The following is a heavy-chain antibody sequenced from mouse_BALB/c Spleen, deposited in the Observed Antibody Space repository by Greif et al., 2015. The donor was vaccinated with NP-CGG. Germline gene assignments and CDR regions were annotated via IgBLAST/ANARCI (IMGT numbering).Heavy chain of an antibody. CDR3: AGVLYAMDY. J-gene: IGHJ4*01. V-gene: IGHV14-1*02. D-gene: IGHD2-14*01. CDR1: GFNIKDYY. Sequence: EVKVVESGAELVRPGALVKLSCKASGFNIKDYYMHWVKQRPEQGLEWIGWIDPENGNTIYDPKFQGKASITADTSSNTAYLQLSSLTSEDTAVYYCAGVLYAMDYWGQGTSVTVSS. CDR2: IDPENGNT.